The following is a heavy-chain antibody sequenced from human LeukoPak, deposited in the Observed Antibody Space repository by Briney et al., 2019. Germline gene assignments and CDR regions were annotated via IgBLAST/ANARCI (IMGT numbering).Heavy chain of an antibody. CDR3: AKDGVVTITFDY. D-gene: IGHD3-16*01. CDR2: ISGSVGGT. Sequence: GGSLRLSCTASGFTFSSYAMSWVRQAPGKGLEWVSVISGSVGGTYSGDSVKGRFTISRDNSPNTLYLQMNSLRAGDTAVYDCAKDGVVTITFDYWGQGTLVTVSS. CDR1: GFTFSSYA. V-gene: IGHV3-23*01. J-gene: IGHJ4*02.